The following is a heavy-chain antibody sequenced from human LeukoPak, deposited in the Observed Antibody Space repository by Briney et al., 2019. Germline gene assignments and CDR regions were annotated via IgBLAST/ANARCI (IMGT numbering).Heavy chain of an antibody. CDR2: IYPGDSDT. CDR3: ARPSFVYYDSRTRDAFDI. J-gene: IGHJ3*02. Sequence: GESLKISCKGSGYSFTSYWIGWERQMPGKGLEWMGIIYPGDSDTRYSPSFQGQVTISADKSISTAYLQWSSLKASDTAMYYCARPSFVYYDSRTRDAFDIWGQGTMVTVSS. D-gene: IGHD3-22*01. CDR1: GYSFTSYW. V-gene: IGHV5-51*01.